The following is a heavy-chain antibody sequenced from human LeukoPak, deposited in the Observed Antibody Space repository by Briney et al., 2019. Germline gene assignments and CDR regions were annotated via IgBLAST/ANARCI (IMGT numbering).Heavy chain of an antibody. CDR1: GYTFTSYY. CDR3: AREEGVGTTSPYHYYLDV. J-gene: IGHJ6*03. V-gene: IGHV1-2*02. CDR2: INPNSGGT. Sequence: ASVKVSCKASGYTFTSYYIHWVRQAPGQGLEWMGWINPNSGGTNYVEKFQGRVTMTRDTSISTAYMELSRLRSDDTAVYYCAREEGVGTTSPYHYYLDVWGKGTTVTVSS. D-gene: IGHD1-7*01.